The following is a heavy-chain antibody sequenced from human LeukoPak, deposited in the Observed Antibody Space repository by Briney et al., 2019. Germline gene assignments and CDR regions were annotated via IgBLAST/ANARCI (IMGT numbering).Heavy chain of an antibody. D-gene: IGHD6-13*01. V-gene: IGHV3-53*01. J-gene: IGHJ4*02. Sequence: PGGSLRLSCAVSGFSVSAHYMSWVRQAPGKGLECVSFLYTGGDTYYADSVKGRFTISRDNSKNTLYLQMNGLRAEDTAVYYCAKGLSPGAAAGTYWGQGTLVAVSS. CDR3: AKGLSPGAAAGTY. CDR1: GFSVSAHY. CDR2: LYTGGDT.